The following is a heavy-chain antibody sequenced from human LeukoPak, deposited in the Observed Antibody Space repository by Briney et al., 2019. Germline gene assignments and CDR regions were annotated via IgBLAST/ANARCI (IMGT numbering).Heavy chain of an antibody. CDR3: AKDRNFEGGTTAGYFHL. CDR2: ISYDGTDN. J-gene: IGHJ1*01. Sequence: GGSLRLSCAASGFIFSSYGMHWVRQAPGKGLEWAAVISYDGTDNDYADSVKGRFTIARDNSNNISYLQMNIMGAEATAVYCSAKDRNFEGGTTAGYFHLWGQGTLVTVSS. CDR1: GFIFSSYG. D-gene: IGHD1-7*01. V-gene: IGHV3-30*18.